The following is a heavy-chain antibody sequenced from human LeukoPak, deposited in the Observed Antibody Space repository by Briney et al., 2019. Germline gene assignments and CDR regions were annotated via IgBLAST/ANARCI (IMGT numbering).Heavy chain of an antibody. V-gene: IGHV4-4*02. CDR3: VRSLGHCTSTSCYHFDY. Sequence: SETLSLTCAVSGGSISSSNWWSWVRQPPGKGLEWIGEIFQSGSTNYSPSLKSRVTMSVDNSKNQFSLKLGSVTAADTAVYFCVRSLGHCTSTSCYHFDYWGQGTLVTVSS. CDR2: IFQSGST. D-gene: IGHD2-2*01. CDR1: GGSISSSNW. J-gene: IGHJ4*02.